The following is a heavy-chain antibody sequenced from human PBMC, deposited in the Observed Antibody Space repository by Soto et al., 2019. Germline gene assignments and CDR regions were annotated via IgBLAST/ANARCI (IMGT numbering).Heavy chain of an antibody. Sequence: QVRLMQSGSDVKRPGASVKVSCKASGYTFTNVGMNWVRQAPGQGLEWIGWISTDTGETNYAQKFQGRVTITTDTSTSTAYMDMRNLISNDTAVYYCARGGDGFDVFDFWGQGNLVIVSS. CDR1: GYTFTNVG. CDR2: ISTDTGET. D-gene: IGHD3-10*01. V-gene: IGHV1-18*01. CDR3: ARGGDGFDVFDF. J-gene: IGHJ4*02.